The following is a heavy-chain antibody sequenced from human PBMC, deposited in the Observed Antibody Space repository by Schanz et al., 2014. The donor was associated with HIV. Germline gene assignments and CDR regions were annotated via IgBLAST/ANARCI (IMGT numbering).Heavy chain of an antibody. J-gene: IGHJ6*02. D-gene: IGHD2-2*01. Sequence: EVQLLESGGGLVQPGGSLRLSCAASGFTFSSYAMSWVRQAAGKGLEWVSVISGSGGSTYYADSVKGRFTISRDNSKNTLYLQMNRLRAEDTAVYYCAKDRRGGYQFLYGLDVWGQGTTVTVSS. CDR2: ISGSGGST. CDR3: AKDRRGGYQFLYGLDV. V-gene: IGHV3-23*01. CDR1: GFTFSSYA.